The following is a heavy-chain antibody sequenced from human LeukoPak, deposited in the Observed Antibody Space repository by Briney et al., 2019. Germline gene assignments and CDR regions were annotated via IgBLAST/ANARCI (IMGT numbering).Heavy chain of an antibody. CDR1: GFTFGSHA. CDR3: GKTTVGYSSGQKPAWPVDY. CDR2: IFGSGGSP. V-gene: IGHV3-23*01. J-gene: IGHJ4*02. Sequence: GRSLRLSCAASGFTFGSHAMYWVRQAPGKGLEWVAGIFGSGGSPHYADSVKGRFTISRDNSQNTVYLQINSLRADDTAVYYCGKTTVGYSSGQKPAWPVDYWGQGTLVTVSS. D-gene: IGHD5-18*01.